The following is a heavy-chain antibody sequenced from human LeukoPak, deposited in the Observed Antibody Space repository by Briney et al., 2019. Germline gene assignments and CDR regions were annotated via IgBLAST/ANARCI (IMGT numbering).Heavy chain of an antibody. J-gene: IGHJ6*02. D-gene: IGHD3-3*01. CDR1: GFTFSSYW. V-gene: IGHV3-74*01. CDR3: ASSPVGLWSGDHYGMDI. Sequence: GGSLRLSCAASGFTFSSYWMHWVRHAPGKGLAWVSHINSYGSNTTYADSVKGRFTISRDNAKNTLYLQMNSLSVEDTALYYCASSPVGLWSGDHYGMDIWGQGTTVTVSS. CDR2: INSYGSNT.